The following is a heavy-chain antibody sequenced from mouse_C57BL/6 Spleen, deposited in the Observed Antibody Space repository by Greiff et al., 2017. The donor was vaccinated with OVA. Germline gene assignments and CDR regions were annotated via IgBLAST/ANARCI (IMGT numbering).Heavy chain of an antibody. Sequence: EVQGVESVAELVRPGASVKLSCTASGFTITNTYMHWVKQRPEQGLEWIGRIDPANGNTRYAPKFQGKATITADPSSNTAYLQLSSLTSEDTAMYSCARVGVYDGYYEAWFAYWGQGTLVTVSA. CDR1: GFTITNTY. J-gene: IGHJ3*01. D-gene: IGHD2-3*01. CDR3: ARVGVYDGYYEAWFAY. CDR2: IDPANGNT. V-gene: IGHV14-3*01.